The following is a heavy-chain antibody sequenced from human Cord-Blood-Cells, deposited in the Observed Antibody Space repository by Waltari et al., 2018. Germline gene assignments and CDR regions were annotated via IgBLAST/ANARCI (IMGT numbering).Heavy chain of an antibody. J-gene: IGHJ4*02. CDR3: ARDPYCGGDCYYFDY. Sequence: QVQRVQSGAEVKKPGSSVQVSCKASGGTSSSYAISWVGQAPGQGLEWMGGIIPIFGTANYAQKFQGRVTITADESTSTAYMELSSLRSEDTAVYYCARDPYCGGDCYYFDYWGQGTLVTVSS. D-gene: IGHD2-21*02. CDR1: GGTSSSYA. V-gene: IGHV1-69*01. CDR2: IIPIFGTA.